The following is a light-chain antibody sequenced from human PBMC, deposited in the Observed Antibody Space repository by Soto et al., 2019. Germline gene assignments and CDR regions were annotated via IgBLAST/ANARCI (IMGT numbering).Light chain of an antibody. CDR1: SSNIGSNT. V-gene: IGLV1-44*01. Sequence: QSVLTQPPSASGTPGQRVTISCSGSSSNIGSNTVNWHQHLPGTAPKLLIYKNNQRPSGVPDRFSGSKSGTSASLAITGLQSEDEADYYCASWDDSLSGYVFGTGTKVTV. J-gene: IGLJ1*01. CDR3: ASWDDSLSGYV. CDR2: KNN.